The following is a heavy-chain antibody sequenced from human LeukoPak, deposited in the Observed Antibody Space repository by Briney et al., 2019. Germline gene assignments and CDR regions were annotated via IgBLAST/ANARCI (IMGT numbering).Heavy chain of an antibody. D-gene: IGHD4-17*01. CDR3: ATRGPGYGDYEFDY. CDR2: FDPEDGET. V-gene: IGHV1-24*01. Sequence: ASVKVSCKVSGYTLTELSMHWVRRAPRRGLEWMGGFDPEDGETIYAQKFQGRVTMTEDTSTDTAYMELSSLRSEDTAVYYCATRGPGYGDYEFDYWGQGTLVTVSS. CDR1: GYTLTELS. J-gene: IGHJ4*02.